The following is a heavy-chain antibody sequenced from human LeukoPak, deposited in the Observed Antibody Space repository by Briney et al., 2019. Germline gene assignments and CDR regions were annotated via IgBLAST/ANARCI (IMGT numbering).Heavy chain of an antibody. D-gene: IGHD6-13*01. CDR2: ISGTSGST. J-gene: IGHJ4*02. V-gene: IGHV3-23*01. CDR3: VRRLDGYSSS. Sequence: PGGSLRLSCAASGFTFSSYAMSWVRQVPGKGLEWVSAISGTSGSTYYADSVKGRFTISRDNSKSTLYLQMNSLRAEDTAVYYCVRRLDGYSSSWGQGTLITVSS. CDR1: GFTFSSYA.